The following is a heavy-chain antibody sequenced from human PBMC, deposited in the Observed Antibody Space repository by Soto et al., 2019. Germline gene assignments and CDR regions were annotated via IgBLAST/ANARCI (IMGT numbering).Heavy chain of an antibody. D-gene: IGHD2-2*01. Sequence: SITCNVGGGSISRGAYYGSWIRQPPGKGLEWIGYIYYTGHTYYNPSLRSRVTISADKSKNQFSLRLSSVTAADTAMFYCARACGDCNSTICHRFFDSWGHGTLFTASP. CDR3: ARACGDCNSTICHRFFDS. CDR2: IYYTGHT. CDR1: GGSISRGAYY. J-gene: IGHJ4*01. V-gene: IGHV4-30-4*01.